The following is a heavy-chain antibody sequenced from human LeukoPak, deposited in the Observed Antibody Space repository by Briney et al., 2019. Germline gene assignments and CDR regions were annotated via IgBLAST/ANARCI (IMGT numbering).Heavy chain of an antibody. CDR2: IYYSGST. Sequence: PSETLSLTCTVSGGSISSSSYYWGWIRQPPGKGLEWIGSIYYSGSTYYNPSLKSRVTISVDTSKNQFSLKLSSVTAADTAVYYCARGKTGEGTFDCWGQGTLVTVSS. D-gene: IGHD7-27*01. CDR1: GGSISSSSYY. J-gene: IGHJ4*02. V-gene: IGHV4-39*01. CDR3: ARGKTGEGTFDC.